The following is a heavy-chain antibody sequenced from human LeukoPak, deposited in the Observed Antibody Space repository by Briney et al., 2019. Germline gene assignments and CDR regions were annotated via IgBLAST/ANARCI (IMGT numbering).Heavy chain of an antibody. J-gene: IGHJ3*02. Sequence: GRSLRLSCAASGFTFSSYGMHWVRQAPGKGLEWVAVISYDGSNKYYADSVKGRFTISRDNSKNTLYLQMNSLRAEDTAVYYCARDMSGYSYGYVTGAFDIWGQGTMVTVSS. D-gene: IGHD5-18*01. CDR3: ARDMSGYSYGYVTGAFDI. CDR1: GFTFSSYG. CDR2: ISYDGSNK. V-gene: IGHV3-30*03.